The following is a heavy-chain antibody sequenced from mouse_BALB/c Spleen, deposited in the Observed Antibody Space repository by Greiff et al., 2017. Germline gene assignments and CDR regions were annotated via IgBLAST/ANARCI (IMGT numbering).Heavy chain of an antibody. CDR1: GFTFSSYT. CDR3: ARQGTTNYFDY. D-gene: IGHD1-1*01. J-gene: IGHJ2*01. Sequence: DVMLVESGGGLVQPGGSLKLSCAASGFTFSSYTMSWVRQTPEKRLEWVAYISNGGGSTYYPDTVKGRFTISRDNAKNTLYLQMSSLKSEDTAMYYCARQGTTNYFDYWGQGTTLTVSS. CDR2: ISNGGGST. V-gene: IGHV5-12-2*01.